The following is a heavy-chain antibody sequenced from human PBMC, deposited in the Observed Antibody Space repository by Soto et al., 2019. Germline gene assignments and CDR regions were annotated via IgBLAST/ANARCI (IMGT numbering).Heavy chain of an antibody. CDR1: GASIGSYY. CDR2: INHSGST. J-gene: IGHJ6*03. V-gene: IGHV4-34*01. Sequence: SETLSLTCSVSGASIGSYYWSWIRQPPGKRLEWIGEINHSGSTNYNPSLKSRFTISVDTSKNQFSLKLSSVTAADTAVYYCARFRTYYYYMDVWGKGTTVTVSS. CDR3: ARFRTYYYYMDV.